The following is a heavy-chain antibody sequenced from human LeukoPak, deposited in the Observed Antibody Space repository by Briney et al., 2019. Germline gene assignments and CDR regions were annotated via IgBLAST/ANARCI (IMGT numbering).Heavy chain of an antibody. CDR1: GGTFSSYA. J-gene: IGHJ6*02. V-gene: IGHV1-69*13. CDR2: IIHIFTTT. CDR3: AGAPYTSPDYGMDV. D-gene: IGHD2-2*02. Sequence: SVKVSCKASGGTFSSYAVSWVRQAPGQGLEWMGGIIHIFTTTKFAQKFQGRVTITADESTSTAYMELSSLRSEDTAVYYCAGAPYTSPDYGMDVWGQGTTVTVS.